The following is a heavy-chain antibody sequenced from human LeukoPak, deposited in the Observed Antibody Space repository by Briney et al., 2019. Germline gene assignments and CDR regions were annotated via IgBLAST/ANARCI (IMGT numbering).Heavy chain of an antibody. CDR2: IYYSGST. Sequence: SQTLSLTCTLSGGSISSADYYWSWIRQPPGKGPEWIGYIYYSGSTYYNPSLKSRVTISVDTSKNQFSLKLSSVTAADTAVYYCASRYCSSTSCGNWFDPWGQGTQVTVSS. D-gene: IGHD2-2*01. V-gene: IGHV4-30-4*01. CDR1: GGSISSADYY. J-gene: IGHJ5*02. CDR3: ASRYCSSTSCGNWFDP.